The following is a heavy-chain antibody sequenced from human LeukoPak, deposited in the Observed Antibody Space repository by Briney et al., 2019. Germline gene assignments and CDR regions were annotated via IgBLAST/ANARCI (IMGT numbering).Heavy chain of an antibody. CDR1: GGSMKNFF. J-gene: IGHJ5*02. V-gene: IGHV4-59*07. D-gene: IGHD2/OR15-2a*01. CDR2: MSDTGIT. Sequence: PSDTLSLTRCVSGGSMKNFFRRWLRQPPAKGLEWIGYMSDTGITNSNPSLRSRVPFSIDTSKVHFYLKRRSVTAADTALYFCARNRFQLSGAYWFDPWGRGTLVTVSS. CDR3: ARNRFQLSGAYWFDP.